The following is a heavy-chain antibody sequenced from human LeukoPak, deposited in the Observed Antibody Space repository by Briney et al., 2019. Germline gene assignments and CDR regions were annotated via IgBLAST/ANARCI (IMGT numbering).Heavy chain of an antibody. CDR1: GGSISSYY. Sequence: PSETLSLTCTVSGGSISSYYWSWIRQPPGKGLEWIGYIYYSGSTNYNPSLKSRVTISVDTSKNQFSLKLSSVTAADTAVYYCARGRRDGYKWDAFDIWGQGTMVTVSS. D-gene: IGHD5-24*01. J-gene: IGHJ3*02. V-gene: IGHV4-59*01. CDR3: ARGRRDGYKWDAFDI. CDR2: IYYSGST.